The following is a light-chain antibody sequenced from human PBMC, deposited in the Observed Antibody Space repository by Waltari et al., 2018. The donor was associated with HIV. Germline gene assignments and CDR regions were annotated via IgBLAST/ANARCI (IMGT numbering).Light chain of an antibody. CDR2: EVT. Sequence: QSALTQPASVSGSPGQSITISCTGTSSNVGSDDLVSWYQQHPGEAPKLIIYEVTKRPSGVSIRFSGSKSCNTASLTISGLQAEDEADYYCCSCPRSGIRYVFGTGTKVTVL. CDR1: SSNVGSDDL. CDR3: CSCPRSGIRYV. J-gene: IGLJ1*01. V-gene: IGLV2-23*02.